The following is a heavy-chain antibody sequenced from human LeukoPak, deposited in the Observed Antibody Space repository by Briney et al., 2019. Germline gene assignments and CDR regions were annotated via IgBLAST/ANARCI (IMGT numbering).Heavy chain of an antibody. CDR3: AREGKQMATTTNFDY. CDR1: GGSFSANY. V-gene: IGHV4-34*01. CDR2: INYGGVT. D-gene: IGHD5-24*01. Sequence: PSETLSLTCAVYGGSFSANYWTWIRQTPRKGLEWIGDINYGGVTNYNPSLKSRVTLSVGTSTNQVSLKLTSVTAADTAVYYCAREGKQMATTTNFDYWGQGTLVTVSS. J-gene: IGHJ4*02.